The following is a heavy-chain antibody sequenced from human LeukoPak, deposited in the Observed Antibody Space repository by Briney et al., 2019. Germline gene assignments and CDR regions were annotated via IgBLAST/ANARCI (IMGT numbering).Heavy chain of an antibody. J-gene: IGHJ3*02. CDR3: ASRDYYDSSGYPDAFDI. D-gene: IGHD3-22*01. CDR2: IYSGGAT. V-gene: IGHV3-53*01. CDR1: GFTVSSNY. Sequence: GGSLRLSCAASGFTVSSNYMNWVRQAPGKGLEWVSVIYSGGATYYPDSVRGRFTISRDNSKDTLYLQMNSLRAEDTAVYYCASRDYYDSSGYPDAFDIWGQGTMVTVSS.